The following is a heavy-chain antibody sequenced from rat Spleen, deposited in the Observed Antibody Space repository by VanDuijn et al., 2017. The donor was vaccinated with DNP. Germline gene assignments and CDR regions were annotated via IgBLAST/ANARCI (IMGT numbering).Heavy chain of an antibody. CDR2: IGYDGGYI. D-gene: IGHD1-2*01. CDR1: GFSFSDYY. Sequence: EVQLVESGGGFVQPGRSLKLSCAASGFSFSDYYMAWVRQAPTKGLEWVAYIGYDGGYINYGDSVKGRFTISRDNAENTVYLQMSSLRSEDTATYYCASWAPIAPLSTSNYWGQGVMVTVSS. V-gene: IGHV5-22*01. J-gene: IGHJ2*01. CDR3: ASWAPIAPLSTSNY.